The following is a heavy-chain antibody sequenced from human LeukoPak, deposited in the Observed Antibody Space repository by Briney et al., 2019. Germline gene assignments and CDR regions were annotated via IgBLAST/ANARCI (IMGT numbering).Heavy chain of an antibody. CDR1: GGSISSSSYY. J-gene: IGHJ5*02. D-gene: IGHD3-10*01. CDR3: AREGVVWFENGWFDP. Sequence: SETLSLTCTASGGSISSSSYYWGWIRQPPGKGLEWIGSIYYSGSTYYNPSLKSRVTISVDTSKNQFSLKLSSVTAADTAVYYCAREGVVWFENGWFDPWGQGTLVTVSS. V-gene: IGHV4-39*07. CDR2: IYYSGST.